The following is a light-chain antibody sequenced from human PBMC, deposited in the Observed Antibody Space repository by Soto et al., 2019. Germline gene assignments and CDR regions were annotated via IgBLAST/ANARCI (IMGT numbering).Light chain of an antibody. J-gene: IGKJ2*01. CDR1: QSISGW. CDR2: DAY. V-gene: IGKV1-5*01. Sequence: DIQMTQSPFTLSASVGDRVTITCRASQSISGWLAWYQQKPGRAPNLLISDAYSLESGVPSRFSGRGSGTEFTLTISGLQPDDCATYYCQQYSSYSSFGQGTKLEIK. CDR3: QQYSSYSS.